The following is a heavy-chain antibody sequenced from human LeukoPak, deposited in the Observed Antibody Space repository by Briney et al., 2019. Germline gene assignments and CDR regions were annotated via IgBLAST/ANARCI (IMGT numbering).Heavy chain of an antibody. Sequence: PGGSLRLSCAASGFTFSSYEMNWVRQAPGKGLEWVSYITDSGSTIFYADSVEGRFTISRDNAKNSLYLQMNSLRAEDTAFYYCARERVHCGGDCLDYWGQGTLVTVSS. CDR1: GFTFSSYE. CDR2: ITDSGSTI. CDR3: ARERVHCGGDCLDY. V-gene: IGHV3-48*03. J-gene: IGHJ4*02. D-gene: IGHD2-21*02.